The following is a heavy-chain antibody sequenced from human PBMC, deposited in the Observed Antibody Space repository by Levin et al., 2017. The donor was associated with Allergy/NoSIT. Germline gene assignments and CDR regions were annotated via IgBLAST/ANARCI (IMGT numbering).Heavy chain of an antibody. CDR1: GFTFSSYW. CDR2: INSDGTNT. V-gene: IGHV3-74*01. D-gene: IGHD4-23*01. J-gene: IGHJ4*02. CDR3: ARAGGRNSPVDY. Sequence: GESLKISCAASGFTFSSYWMHWVRQAPGKGLVWVSRINSDGTNTIYADSVKGRFTISRDNAKNTLYLQMNSLRAEDTAVYYCARAGGRNSPVDYWGQGTLVTVSS.